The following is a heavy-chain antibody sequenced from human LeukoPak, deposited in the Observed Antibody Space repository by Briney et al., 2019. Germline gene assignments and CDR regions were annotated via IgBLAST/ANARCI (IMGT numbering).Heavy chain of an antibody. Sequence: SVKVSCKASGVTFSSYAISWARQAPGQGLEWMGRIIPIFGIANYAQKFQGRVTITADKSTSTAYMELSSLRSEDTAVYYCAMAGYCSSTSCYTGSGPYYYYGMDVWGQGTTVTVSS. CDR2: IIPIFGIA. V-gene: IGHV1-69*04. CDR3: AMAGYCSSTSCYTGSGPYYYYGMDV. D-gene: IGHD2-2*02. CDR1: GVTFSSYA. J-gene: IGHJ6*02.